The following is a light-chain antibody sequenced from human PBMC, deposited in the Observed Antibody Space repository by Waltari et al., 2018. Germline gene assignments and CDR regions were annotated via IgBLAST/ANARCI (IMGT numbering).Light chain of an antibody. CDR3: QQRSDWLLT. J-gene: IGKJ4*01. CDR1: QCVRSY. Sequence: EIVLTQSPATLSVSPGERATLSCRASQCVRSYLAWHQQKSGQAPRLPIYDASNRATGIPARFSVGGSGTDCTLTISSRGPEHFAVYYCQQRSDWLLTFGGGTKVEIK. CDR2: DAS. V-gene: IGKV3-11*01.